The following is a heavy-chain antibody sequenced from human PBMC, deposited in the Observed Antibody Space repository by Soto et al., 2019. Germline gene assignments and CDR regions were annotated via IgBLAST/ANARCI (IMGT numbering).Heavy chain of an antibody. Sequence: QVQVVQSGAEVKKPGSSVKVSCKASGDTDTNYVISWVRQAPGQGLEWMGGIFPKFGTTYSAQKLQDRLTITVDESTSTVYMQLSSLRLDDTAVYYCEAEMTFGKLSVVWGQGTTVTVSS. J-gene: IGHJ6*02. CDR3: EAEMTFGKLSVV. CDR2: IFPKFGTT. CDR1: GDTDTNYV. V-gene: IGHV1-69*01. D-gene: IGHD3-16*02.